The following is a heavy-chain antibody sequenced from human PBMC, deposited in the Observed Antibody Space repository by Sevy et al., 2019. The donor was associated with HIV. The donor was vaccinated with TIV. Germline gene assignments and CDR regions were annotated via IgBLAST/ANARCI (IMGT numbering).Heavy chain of an antibody. V-gene: IGHV6-1*01. CDR3: AREPPVLQGVIPYYLDP. CDR2: TFYRSEWYS. D-gene: IGHD3-10*01. J-gene: IGHJ5*02. CDR1: GDSVSNNSTS. Sequence: QSQTLSLTCAISGDSVSNNSTSWTWIRQSPSGGLEWLGTTFYRSEWYSDYAVSVEGRITINADTSKNQFSLKLDAVTPDDSAVYYCAREPPVLQGVIPYYLDPWGQGTQVTVSS.